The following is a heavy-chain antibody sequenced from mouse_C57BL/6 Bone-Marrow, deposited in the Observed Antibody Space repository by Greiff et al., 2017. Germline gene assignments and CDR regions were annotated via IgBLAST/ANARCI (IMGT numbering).Heavy chain of an antibody. CDR2: ISGGGGNT. Sequence: EVKLMESGGGLVKPGGSLKLSCAASGFTFSSYTMSWVRQTPEKRLEWVATISGGGGNTYYPDSVKGRFTISRDNAKNTLYLQMSSLRSEDTALYYCARHGYYGSREYFDVWGTGTTVTVSS. CDR3: ARHGYYGSREYFDV. V-gene: IGHV5-9*01. D-gene: IGHD1-1*01. J-gene: IGHJ1*03. CDR1: GFTFSSYT.